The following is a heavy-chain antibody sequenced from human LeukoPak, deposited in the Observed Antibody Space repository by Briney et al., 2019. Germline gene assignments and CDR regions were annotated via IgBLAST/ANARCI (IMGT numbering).Heavy chain of an antibody. J-gene: IGHJ3*02. CDR1: GFIFSSYW. V-gene: IGHV3-7*01. CDR3: ARAGIQLWSDAFDI. Sequence: GGSLRLSCAASGFIFSSYWMSWVRQAPGKGLEWVANIKQDGSEKYYVDSVKGRFTISRDNAKNSLYLQMNSLRAEDTAVYYCARAGIQLWSDAFDIWGQGTMVTVSS. D-gene: IGHD5-18*01. CDR2: IKQDGSEK.